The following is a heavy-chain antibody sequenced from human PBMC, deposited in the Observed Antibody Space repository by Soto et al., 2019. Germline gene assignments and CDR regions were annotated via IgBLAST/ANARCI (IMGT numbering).Heavy chain of an antibody. J-gene: IGHJ5*02. CDR2: MKPNSGNT. D-gene: IGHD4-17*01. CDR3: ARGIKYGAYSRWFDP. Sequence: QVQLVQSGAEVKKPGASVKVSCKASGYTFTSYDINWVRQATGQVLEYLGWMKPNSGNTDYPQKFQGKVTXTGAXPXPTADMKLSSLRSEDAAVYFCARGIKYGAYSRWFDPWGQGTRVTVSS. CDR1: GYTFTSYD. V-gene: IGHV1-8*01.